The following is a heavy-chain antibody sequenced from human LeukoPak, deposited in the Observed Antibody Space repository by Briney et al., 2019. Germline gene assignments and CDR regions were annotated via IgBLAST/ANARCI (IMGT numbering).Heavy chain of an antibody. CDR1: GFTFSSYW. Sequence: GGSLRLSCAASGFTFSSYWMSWVRQAPGKGPEWVANIKQDGSEKYYVDSVKGRFTISRDNAKNSLYLQMNSLRAEDTAVYYCARDEQPDIVVVPAAIGYWGQGTLVTVSS. J-gene: IGHJ4*02. CDR2: IKQDGSEK. V-gene: IGHV3-7*01. CDR3: ARDEQPDIVVVPAAIGY. D-gene: IGHD2-2*01.